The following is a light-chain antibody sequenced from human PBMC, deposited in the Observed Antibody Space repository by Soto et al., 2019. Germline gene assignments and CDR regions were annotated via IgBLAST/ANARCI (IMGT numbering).Light chain of an antibody. Sequence: EVVLTQSPATPSLSPGERASLSCRASQSVSTNLAWYQQKPGQAPSLLIYGASTRATGIPARFSGSGSATEFTLTISSLQSEDFAVYYCQQYNDWPPWTFGQGTKVEIK. CDR3: QQYNDWPPWT. CDR2: GAS. J-gene: IGKJ1*01. CDR1: QSVSTN. V-gene: IGKV3D-15*01.